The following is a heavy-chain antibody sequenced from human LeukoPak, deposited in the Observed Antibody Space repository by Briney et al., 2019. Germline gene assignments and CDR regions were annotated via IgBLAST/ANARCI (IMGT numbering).Heavy chain of an antibody. Sequence: ASVKVSCKASGYTFTSYYMHWVRQAPGQGLEWMGIINPSGGSTSYAQKFQGRVTMTRDMSTSTVYMELSSLRSEDTAVYYCAREAADWSPLGDYYYYMDVWGKGTTVTVSS. CDR3: AREAADWSPLGDYYYYMDV. J-gene: IGHJ6*03. D-gene: IGHD3-9*01. CDR2: INPSGGST. V-gene: IGHV1-46*01. CDR1: GYTFTSYY.